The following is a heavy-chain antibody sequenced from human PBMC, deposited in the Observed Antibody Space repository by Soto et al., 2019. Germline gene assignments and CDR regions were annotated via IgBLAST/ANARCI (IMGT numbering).Heavy chain of an antibody. J-gene: IGHJ6*02. CDR2: ISSSSNTI. CDR1: GFTFSSYS. CDR3: ARPYCGGGDCYAMDV. D-gene: IGHD2-21*01. Sequence: PGGSLRLSCAASGFTFSSYSMNWVRQAPGKGLQWVSYISSSSNTIYYADSAKGRFTISRDNARNSLYLQMNSLRDEDTAVYYCARPYCGGGDCYAMDVWGQGTTVTVSS. V-gene: IGHV3-48*02.